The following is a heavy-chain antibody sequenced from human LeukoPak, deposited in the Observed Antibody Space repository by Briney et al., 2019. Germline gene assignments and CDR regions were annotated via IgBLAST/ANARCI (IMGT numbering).Heavy chain of an antibody. V-gene: IGHV3-23*01. CDR3: AREVAAAGNNWFDP. D-gene: IGHD6-13*01. Sequence: PGGSLRLSCAASGFTFNSYAMTWVRQAPGKGLEWVSTIGDSGSGTKYAGSLKGRFIISRDNSKNTLYLQMNSLRAEDTAVYYCAREVAAAGNNWFDPWGQGTLVTVSS. CDR2: IGDSGSGT. CDR1: GFTFNSYA. J-gene: IGHJ5*02.